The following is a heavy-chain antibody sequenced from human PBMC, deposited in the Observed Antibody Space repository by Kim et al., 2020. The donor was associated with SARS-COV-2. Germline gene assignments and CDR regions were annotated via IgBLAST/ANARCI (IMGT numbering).Heavy chain of an antibody. D-gene: IGHD6-19*01. J-gene: IGHJ6*02. CDR3: AKYIEVAGRYGMYG. Sequence: ADTVKCPFTISRDNSKNTLYLQMNSLRAEDTAIYYCAKYIEVAGRYGMYGWGQGTTVTVSS. V-gene: IGHV3-23*01.